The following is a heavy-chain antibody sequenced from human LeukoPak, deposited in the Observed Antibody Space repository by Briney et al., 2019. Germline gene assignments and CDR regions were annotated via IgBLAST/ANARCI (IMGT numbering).Heavy chain of an antibody. CDR3: ARLLDNDGSGDPDTFDM. CDR1: GGSMNGHF. D-gene: IGHD3-22*01. Sequence: SETLSLTCTVSGGSMNGHFWTWIRQPPGKGLEWIAFIHYAGRIRYNPSLQNRSTISLDRSESRFSLKLTSVTAADSAVYYCARLLDNDGSGDPDTFDMWGQGTVVVVSS. CDR2: IHYAGRI. V-gene: IGHV4-59*11. J-gene: IGHJ3*02.